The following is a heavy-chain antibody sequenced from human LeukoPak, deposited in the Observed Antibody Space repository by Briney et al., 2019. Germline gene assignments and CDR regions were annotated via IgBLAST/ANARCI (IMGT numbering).Heavy chain of an antibody. CDR3: ARALENYYGSGTYPDY. J-gene: IGHJ4*02. D-gene: IGHD3-10*01. V-gene: IGHV4-34*01. Sequence: SETLSLTCAVYGGSFIGYYWIWIPQPPARGLELIAQIRHSGSTNYNPSLKSRVTISVGTSKNQFSLKLSSVTAADTAVYYCARALENYYGSGTYPDYWGQGTLVTVSS. CDR1: GGSFIGYY. CDR2: IRHSGST.